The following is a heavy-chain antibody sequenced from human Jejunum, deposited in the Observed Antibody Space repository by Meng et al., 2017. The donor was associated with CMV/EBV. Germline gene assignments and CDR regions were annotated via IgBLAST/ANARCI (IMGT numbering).Heavy chain of an antibody. Sequence: QVQLEESGPGLVGPSQTLSLTCTVSGGSIASDDYWWSWIRQPPGKGLEWIGYIYHKGHTYYNPSLRSRISISVDTSKNQFSLRLNSVTAADTAVYYCARDKAGYKNCDSWGQGTLVTVSS. CDR3: ARDKAGYKNCDS. D-gene: IGHD5-24*01. CDR1: GGSIASDDYW. J-gene: IGHJ5*01. V-gene: IGHV4-30-4*08. CDR2: IYHKGHT.